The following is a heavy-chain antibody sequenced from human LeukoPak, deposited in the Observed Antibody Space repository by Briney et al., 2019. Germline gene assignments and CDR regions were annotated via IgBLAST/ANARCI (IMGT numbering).Heavy chain of an antibody. V-gene: IGHV4-59*12. Sequence: PSETLSLTCTVSGGSISSYYWSWIRQPPGKGLEWIGYIYYSGSTNYNPSLKSRVTISVDTSKNQFSLKLSSVTAADTAVYYCARGGGYDSRYYFDYWGQGTLVTVSS. D-gene: IGHD5-12*01. CDR3: ARGGGYDSRYYFDY. CDR2: IYYSGST. CDR1: GGSISSYY. J-gene: IGHJ4*02.